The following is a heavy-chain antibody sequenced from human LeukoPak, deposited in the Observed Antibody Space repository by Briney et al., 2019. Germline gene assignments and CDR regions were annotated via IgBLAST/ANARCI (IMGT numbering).Heavy chain of an antibody. D-gene: IGHD6-13*01. J-gene: IGHJ4*02. V-gene: IGHV3-30-3*01. Sequence: GGSLRLSCAASGFTFSSYPLHWVRQAPGKGLEWVTLISYDGSKIYYADSVKGRFTISRDNSKNTLYLQMNSLRAEDTAVYYCARDLESSSSSFFDYWGQGTLVTVSS. CDR1: GFTFSSYP. CDR3: ARDLESSSSSFFDY. CDR2: ISYDGSKI.